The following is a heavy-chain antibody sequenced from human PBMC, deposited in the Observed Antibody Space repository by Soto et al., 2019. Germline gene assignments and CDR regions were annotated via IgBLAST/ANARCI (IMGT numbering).Heavy chain of an antibody. CDR3: ARDQYYDFWSGYYSGHYYYVMDV. Sequence: QVQLVQSGAEVKKPGSSVKVSCKASGGTFSSYAISWVRQAPGQGLEWMGGIIPIFGTANYAQKFQGRDTITADKSTSTAYRELSSLRSEDTAVYYCARDQYYDFWSGYYSGHYYYVMDVWGQGTTVTVS. J-gene: IGHJ6*02. V-gene: IGHV1-69*06. CDR2: IIPIFGTA. D-gene: IGHD3-3*01. CDR1: GGTFSSYA.